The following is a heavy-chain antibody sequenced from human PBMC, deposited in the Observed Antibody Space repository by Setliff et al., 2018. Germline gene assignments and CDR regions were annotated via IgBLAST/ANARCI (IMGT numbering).Heavy chain of an antibody. Sequence: GGSLRLSCAASGFSFTDSAMVWVRQAPGKGLEWVAAINIIGVTTFHTDSVKGRFVISRDDSKNTLYLQMNSLRVEDTAIYYCTKDPRTVPGYYFDSWGQGILVTVSS. CDR2: INIIGVTT. V-gene: IGHV3-23*01. J-gene: IGHJ4*02. CDR1: GFSFTDSA. D-gene: IGHD6-19*01. CDR3: TKDPRTVPGYYFDS.